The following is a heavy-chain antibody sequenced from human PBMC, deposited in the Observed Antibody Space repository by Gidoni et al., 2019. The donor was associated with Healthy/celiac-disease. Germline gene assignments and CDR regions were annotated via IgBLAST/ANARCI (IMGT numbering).Heavy chain of an antibody. V-gene: IGHV1-8*01. Sequence: QVQLVQSGAEVKKPGASVKVSCKASGYTFTTYDVNCVRQAPGQGLEWVGWMNPNTGDTGYEQKFQGRVAVTRSNSISTAYRELRGLRFDDSAVYYCARGLGSGRPGSGVWGQGTHVTVSS. J-gene: IGHJ4*02. CDR2: MNPNTGDT. D-gene: IGHD6-19*01. CDR3: ARGLGSGRPGSGV. CDR1: GYTFTTYD.